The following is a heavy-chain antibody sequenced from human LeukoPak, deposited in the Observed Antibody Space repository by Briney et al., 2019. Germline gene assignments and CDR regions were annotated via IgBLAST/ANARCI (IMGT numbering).Heavy chain of an antibody. CDR1: GFTVSSNY. CDR2: IYSGGST. D-gene: IGHD6-13*01. V-gene: IGHV3-53*01. J-gene: IGHJ3*02. CDR3: ASPTPGIAAAGMGAFDI. Sequence: GGSLRLSCAASGFTVSSNYMSWVRQAPGKGLEWVSVIYSGGSTYYADSVKGRFTISRDNSKNTLYLQMNSLRAEDTAVYYCASPTPGIAAAGMGAFDIWGQGTMVTVSS.